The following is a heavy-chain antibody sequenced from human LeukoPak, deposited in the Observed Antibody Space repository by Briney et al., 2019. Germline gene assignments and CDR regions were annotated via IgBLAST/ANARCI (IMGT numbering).Heavy chain of an antibody. CDR1: GFTFSSYA. D-gene: IGHD6-19*01. CDR3: AKVERLESSSGWYNEKGGIEFDF. V-gene: IGHV3-23*01. Sequence: GGSLRLSCAASGFTFSSYAMSWVRPAPGKGLEWVSAISGSGGSTYYADSVKGRFTISRDNSKNTLYLQMNSLRAEDTAVYYCAKVERLESSSGWYNEKGGIEFDFWGQGTLVTVSS. CDR2: ISGSGGST. J-gene: IGHJ4*02.